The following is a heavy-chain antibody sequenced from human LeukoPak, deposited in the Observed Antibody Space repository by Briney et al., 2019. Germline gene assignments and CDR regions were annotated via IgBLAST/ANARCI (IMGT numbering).Heavy chain of an antibody. D-gene: IGHD1-26*01. CDR2: ISHSGGTK. Sequence: GGSLRLSCAASGFTFSSYAMSWVRQAPGKGLEWVSFISHSGGTKYYADSVKGRFTISRDNAKNSVYLQMNSLRAEDTAVYYCARSGSYRMDVWGKGTTVTISS. CDR1: GFTFSSYA. J-gene: IGHJ6*04. V-gene: IGHV3-48*03. CDR3: ARSGSYRMDV.